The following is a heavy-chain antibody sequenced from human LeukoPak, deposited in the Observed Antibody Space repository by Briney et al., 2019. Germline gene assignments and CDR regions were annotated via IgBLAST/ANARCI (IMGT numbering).Heavy chain of an antibody. CDR2: INHSGST. J-gene: IGHJ4*02. D-gene: IGHD3-9*01. Sequence: SETLSLTCTVSGGSFSSGTYYWSWIRQPPGKGLEWIGEINHSGSTNYNPSLKSRVTISVDTSKIQFSLKLSSVTAADTAVYYCAREAPGELRYFDRWGQGTLVTASS. CDR3: AREAPGELRYFDR. V-gene: IGHV4-61*01. CDR1: GGSFSSGTYY.